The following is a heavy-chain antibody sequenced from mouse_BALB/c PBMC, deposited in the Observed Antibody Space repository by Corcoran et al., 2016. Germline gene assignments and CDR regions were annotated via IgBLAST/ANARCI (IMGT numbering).Heavy chain of an antibody. J-gene: IGHJ2*01. D-gene: IGHD4-1*01. CDR3: ASEVPWGNSFDY. V-gene: IGHV1S136*01. Sequence: EVQLQQSGPELVKPGASVKMSCKASGYTFTSYVMHGVKQKPGQGLEWIGYINPYNDGTKYNEKFKGKATLTSDKSSSAVYMEFSSLTSEDSAVYYCASEVPWGNSFDYWGQGTTLTVSS. CDR1: GYTFTSYV. CDR2: INPYNDGT.